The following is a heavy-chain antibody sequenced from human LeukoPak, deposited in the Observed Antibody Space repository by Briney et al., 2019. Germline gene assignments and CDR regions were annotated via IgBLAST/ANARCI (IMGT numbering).Heavy chain of an antibody. V-gene: IGHV3-20*04. J-gene: IGHJ5*02. CDR2: INWNGGST. D-gene: IGHD5-24*01. CDR3: ARDPIRRDGYNLWFDP. CDR1: GFTFDDYG. Sequence: RAWGSLRLSCAASGFTFDDYGMSWVRQAPGKGLEWISGINWNGGSTGYADSVKGRFTISRDNAKNSLYLQMYSLRAEDTALYYCARDPIRRDGYNLWFDPWGQGTLVTVSS.